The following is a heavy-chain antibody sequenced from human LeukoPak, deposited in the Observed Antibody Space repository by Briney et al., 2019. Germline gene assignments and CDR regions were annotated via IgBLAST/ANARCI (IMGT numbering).Heavy chain of an antibody. CDR2: IYTGDPHT. CDR3: ARSRGEQWLEPFDY. J-gene: IGHJ4*02. V-gene: IGHV5-51*01. CDR1: GYSFTSYW. D-gene: IGHD6-19*01. Sequence: GESLKISCKGSGYSFTSYWIGWVRQMPGKGLEWMGIIYTGDPHTRYSPSFQGQVTISADKSISTAYLQWSSLKASDTAMYYCARSRGEQWLEPFDYWGQGTLVTVSS.